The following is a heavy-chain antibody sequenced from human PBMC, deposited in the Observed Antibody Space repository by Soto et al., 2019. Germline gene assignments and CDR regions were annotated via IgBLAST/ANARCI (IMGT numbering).Heavy chain of an antibody. CDR2: IYYSGST. CDR3: ARDVLWFGELSWFDP. J-gene: IGHJ5*02. V-gene: IGHV4-30-4*01. Sequence: SETLSLACTVSAGSISSGDYSWSWIRQPPGKGLEWIGYIYYSGSTYYNPSLKSRVTISVDTSKNQFSLKLSSVTAADTAVYYCARDVLWFGELSWFDPWGQGTLVTVSS. D-gene: IGHD3-10*01. CDR1: AGSISSGDYS.